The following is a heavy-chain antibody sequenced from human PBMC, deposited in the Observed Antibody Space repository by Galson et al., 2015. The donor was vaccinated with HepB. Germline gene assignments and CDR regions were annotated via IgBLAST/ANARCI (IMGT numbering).Heavy chain of an antibody. J-gene: IGHJ4*02. CDR3: ARKAVAEYYFDY. D-gene: IGHD2-15*01. CDR1: GFTFSSYA. V-gene: IGHV3-30*04. Sequence: SLRLSCAASGFTFSSYAMNWVRQAPGKGLEWVAVISYDGSNKYYADSVKGRFTISRENSKNTLYLQMNSLRAEDTAVYYCARKAVAEYYFDYRGQGTLVTVSS. CDR2: ISYDGSNK.